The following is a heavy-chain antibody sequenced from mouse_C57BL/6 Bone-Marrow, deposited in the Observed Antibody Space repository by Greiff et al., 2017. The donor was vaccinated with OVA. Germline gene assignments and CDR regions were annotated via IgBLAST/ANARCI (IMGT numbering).Heavy chain of an antibody. V-gene: IGHV5-15*01. D-gene: IGHD1-1*01. Sequence: EVKLMESGGGLVQPGGSLKLSCAASGFTFSDYGMAWVRQAPRKGPEWVAFISNLAYSIYYADTVTGRFTISRENAKNTLNLEMSSLRSEDTAMYYCARHGYGSRGGWYFDVWGTGTTVTVSS. J-gene: IGHJ1*03. CDR2: ISNLAYSI. CDR1: GFTFSDYG. CDR3: ARHGYGSRGGWYFDV.